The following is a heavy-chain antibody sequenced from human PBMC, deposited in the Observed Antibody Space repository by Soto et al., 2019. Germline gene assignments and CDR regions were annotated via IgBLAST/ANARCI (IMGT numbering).Heavy chain of an antibody. J-gene: IGHJ4*02. CDR1: GFTFSSNW. V-gene: IGHV3-74*01. CDR3: ARPTSLDGNTFDY. Sequence: PGGSLRLSCAASGFTFSSNWMHWVRQAPGKGLEWVSRITSDGSSPIYADSVKGRFTISRDNAKSTPYLQMSSLRVEDTAVYYCARPTSLDGNTFDYWGQGTLVTVSS. CDR2: ITSDGSSP.